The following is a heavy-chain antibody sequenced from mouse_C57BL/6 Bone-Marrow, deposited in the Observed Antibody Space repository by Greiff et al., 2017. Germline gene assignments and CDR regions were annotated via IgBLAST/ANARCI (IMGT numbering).Heavy chain of an antibody. Sequence: VQLQQSGAELVRPGASVKLSCTASGFNIKDDYMHWVKQRPEQGLEWIGWIDPENGDTEYASKFQGKATITADTSSTTAYLQLSSLTSEDTAVYYCTDLLPRGVAYWGQGTLVTVSA. CDR2: IDPENGDT. CDR1: GFNIKDDY. V-gene: IGHV14-4*01. J-gene: IGHJ3*01. CDR3: TDLLPRGVAY. D-gene: IGHD2-1*01.